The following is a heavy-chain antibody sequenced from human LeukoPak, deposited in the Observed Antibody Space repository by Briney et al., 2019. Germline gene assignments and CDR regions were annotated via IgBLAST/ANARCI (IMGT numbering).Heavy chain of an antibody. J-gene: IGHJ4*02. CDR1: GGSISSDDYY. CDR3: ARSYKDVAVPYYFDC. CDR2: IHHTGST. V-gene: IGHV4-30-2*01. Sequence: SETLSLTCTVSGGSISSDDYYWSWIRQPPGEGLEWIGYIHHTGSTFYNPSLKSRVTISVDRSRDQFSLNLNSVTAADTAVYYCARSYKDVAVPYYFDCWGQGTLVTVSS. D-gene: IGHD2-15*01.